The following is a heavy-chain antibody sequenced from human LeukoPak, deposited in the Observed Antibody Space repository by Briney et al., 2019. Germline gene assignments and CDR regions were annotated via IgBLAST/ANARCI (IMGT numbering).Heavy chain of an antibody. CDR3: ASFGTMIVVVSPSDAFDI. D-gene: IGHD3-22*01. J-gene: IGHJ3*02. V-gene: IGHV4-39*01. Sequence: SETLSLTCTVSGGSISSSSYYWGWIRQPPGKGLEWIGSIYYSGSTNYNPSLKSRVTISVDTSKNLFSLKLSSVTAADTAVYYCASFGTMIVVVSPSDAFDIWGPGTMVTVSS. CDR1: GGSISSSSYY. CDR2: IYYSGST.